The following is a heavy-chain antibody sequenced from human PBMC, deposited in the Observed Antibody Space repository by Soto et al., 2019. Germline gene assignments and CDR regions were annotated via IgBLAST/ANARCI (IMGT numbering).Heavy chain of an antibody. CDR2: IFHSLGA. Sequence: SDTLSLTCTVFGGSTTSDYWSWIRQPPGKGLEWLEYIFHSLGAKYNPSLGSRGTISLDTSKNQLSLSLRSVPAADTAIYFCLRDLSGSGGYGGQGTLVTVSS. CDR3: LRDLSGSGGY. CDR1: GGSTTSDY. D-gene: IGHD3-10*01. J-gene: IGHJ4*02. V-gene: IGHV4-59*01.